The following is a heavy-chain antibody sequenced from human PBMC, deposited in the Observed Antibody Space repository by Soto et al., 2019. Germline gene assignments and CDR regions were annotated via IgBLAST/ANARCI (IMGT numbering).Heavy chain of an antibody. CDR2: ISYSGFA. V-gene: IGHV4-59*01. Sequence: SETLSLTCTVSGGSISPYYWSWIRQPPGKGLEWIGHISYSGFANYNPSLKGRLTISVDTSKNQLSLKLSSVTAADTAVYNCARLERTVTSYYYYYGVDVWGQGTTVTVSS. J-gene: IGHJ6*02. CDR3: ARLERTVTSYYYYYGVDV. D-gene: IGHD4-17*01. CDR1: GGSISPYY.